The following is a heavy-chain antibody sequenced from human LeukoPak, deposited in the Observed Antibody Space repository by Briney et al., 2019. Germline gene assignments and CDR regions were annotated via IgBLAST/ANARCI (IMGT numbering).Heavy chain of an antibody. D-gene: IGHD4-17*01. CDR2: IYPGDSDI. V-gene: IGHV5-51*01. J-gene: IGHJ4*02. CDR3: ARLFYGDYADFFDY. CDR1: GYSFTNYW. Sequence: GESLKISCKGSGYSFTNYWIGWVRQLPGKGLECMGIIYPGDSDIRYSPSFEGQVTISADKSISTAYLQWSSLKASDTAMYYCARLFYGDYADFFDYWGQGTLVTVSS.